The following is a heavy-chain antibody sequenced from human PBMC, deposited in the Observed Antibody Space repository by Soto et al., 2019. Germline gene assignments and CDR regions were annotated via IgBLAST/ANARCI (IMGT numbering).Heavy chain of an antibody. V-gene: IGHV1-8*01. CDR1: GYSFTSLD. CDR3: ARGVSAGVDY. Sequence: FKASGYSFTSLDINWVRQTAGQGLEWMGWMQPSTGRTGYAQKFQGRVTMTRDTSINTAYMELTTLTSDDTAFYYCARGVSAGVDYWGQGTLVTVSS. D-gene: IGHD1-26*01. J-gene: IGHJ4*02. CDR2: MQPSTGRT.